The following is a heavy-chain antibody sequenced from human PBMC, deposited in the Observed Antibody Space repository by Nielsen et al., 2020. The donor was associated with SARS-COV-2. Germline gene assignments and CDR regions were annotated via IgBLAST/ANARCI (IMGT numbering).Heavy chain of an antibody. CDR1: GFTFSSYA. Sequence: GESLKISCAASGFTFSSYAMHWVRQAPGKGLEWVAVISYDGSNKYYADSVKGRFTISRDNSKNTLYLQMNSLRAEDTAVYYCARSGYSSSWYGGYFDYWGQGTLVTVSS. CDR2: ISYDGSNK. D-gene: IGHD6-13*01. J-gene: IGHJ4*02. CDR3: ARSGYSSSWYGGYFDY. V-gene: IGHV3-30*04.